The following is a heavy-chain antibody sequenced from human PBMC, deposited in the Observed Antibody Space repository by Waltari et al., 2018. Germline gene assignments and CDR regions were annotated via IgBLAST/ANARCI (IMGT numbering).Heavy chain of an antibody. CDR1: GLTVSSNY. CDR3: ARDLYGDLSDY. J-gene: IGHJ4*02. Sequence: EVKLAESGVGLIQLGRSLRLFCPAYGLTVSSNYMSWVRQAPGKGLEWVSVLYGGGSTYYADSVKGRFTISRDNSKNTLYLQMNSLRAEDTAVYYCARDLYGDLSDYWGQGTLVTVSS. V-gene: IGHV3-53*01. CDR2: LYGGGST. D-gene: IGHD4-17*01.